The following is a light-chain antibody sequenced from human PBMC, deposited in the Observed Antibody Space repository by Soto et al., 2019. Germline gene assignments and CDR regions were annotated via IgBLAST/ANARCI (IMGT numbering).Light chain of an antibody. Sequence: DIQMTQSPSTLSASVGDRVTITCRASQSISNWLAWYQQKPGKAPKILIYKTFSLESGVPSRFSGSGSGTEFTLTISSLQPDDFATYYCQQYNGYRWTFGQGTKV. V-gene: IGKV1-5*03. CDR3: QQYNGYRWT. CDR1: QSISNW. J-gene: IGKJ1*01. CDR2: KTF.